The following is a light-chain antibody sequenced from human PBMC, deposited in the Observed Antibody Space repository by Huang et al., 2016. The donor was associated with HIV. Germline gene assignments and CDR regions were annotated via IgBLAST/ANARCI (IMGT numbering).Light chain of an antibody. V-gene: IGKV1-27*01. J-gene: IGKJ4*01. Sequence: DIQMTQSPSSLSASVGDRVTITCRANHAIKNYLAWYQQKPGKIPKLLIYGASTVQSGVSSRFSGSGSGRDFTLTISSLQPEDVGIYYCQRYNSAPLTFGGGTKVEI. CDR1: HAIKNY. CDR2: GAS. CDR3: QRYNSAPLT.